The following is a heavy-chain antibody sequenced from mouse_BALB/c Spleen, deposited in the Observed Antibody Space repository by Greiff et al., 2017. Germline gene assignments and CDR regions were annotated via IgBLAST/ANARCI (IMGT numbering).Heavy chain of an antibody. J-gene: IGHJ2*01. V-gene: IGHV5-6-3*01. D-gene: IGHD3-2*01. Sequence: EVHLVESGGGLVQPGGSLKLSCAASGFTFSSYGMSWVRQTPDKRLELVATINSNGGSTYYPDSVKGRFTISRDNAKNTLYLQMSSLKSEDTAMYYCAREGDSSGYDYWGQGTTLTVSS. CDR3: AREGDSSGYDY. CDR2: INSNGGST. CDR1: GFTFSSYG.